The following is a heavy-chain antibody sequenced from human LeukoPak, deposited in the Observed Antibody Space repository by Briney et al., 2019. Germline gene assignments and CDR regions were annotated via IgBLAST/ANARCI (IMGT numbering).Heavy chain of an antibody. CDR2: INHSGST. CDR1: GGSFSGYY. D-gene: IGHD1-26*01. CDR3: ASSNGNFDY. V-gene: IGHV4-34*01. Sequence: SETLSLTCAVYGGSFSGYYWSWIRQPPGKGLEWIGEINHSGSTNYNPSLKSRVTISVDTSKNQFSLKLSSVTAADTAVYYCASSNGNFDYWGQGTLVTVSS. J-gene: IGHJ4*02.